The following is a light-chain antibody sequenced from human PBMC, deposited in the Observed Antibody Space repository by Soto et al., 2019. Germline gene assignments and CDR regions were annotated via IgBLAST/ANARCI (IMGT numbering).Light chain of an antibody. Sequence: ETLRTQSPATLSVSPGERATLSCRASQSVNNNFAWYQQKLGQATRVLIYGESTRATGIPARFTGSGSGTEFILTITSLQSEDSAVYYCQEYNTWPWTFGQGTKVEFK. CDR2: GES. V-gene: IGKV3-15*01. CDR3: QEYNTWPWT. J-gene: IGKJ1*01. CDR1: QSVNNN.